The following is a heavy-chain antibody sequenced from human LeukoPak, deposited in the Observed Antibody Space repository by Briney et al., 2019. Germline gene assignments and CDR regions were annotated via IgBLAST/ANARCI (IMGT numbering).Heavy chain of an antibody. Sequence: ASVKVSCKASGGTFSSYAISWVRQAPGQGLEWMGRIIPIFGTANYAQKFQGRVTITTDESTSTAYMELSSLSSEDTAVYYCAREGDYYDSSGYSSRSYWGQGTLVAVSS. D-gene: IGHD3-22*01. CDR1: GGTFSSYA. V-gene: IGHV1-69*05. CDR2: IIPIFGTA. J-gene: IGHJ4*02. CDR3: AREGDYYDSSGYSSRSY.